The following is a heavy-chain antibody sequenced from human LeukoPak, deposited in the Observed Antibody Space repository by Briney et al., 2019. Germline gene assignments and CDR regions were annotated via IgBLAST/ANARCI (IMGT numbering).Heavy chain of an antibody. CDR1: GGSISSYY. J-gene: IGHJ4*02. V-gene: IGHV4-59*01. CDR3: ARGGYSGYDFYYFDY. CDR2: IYYSGST. D-gene: IGHD5-12*01. Sequence: PSETLSLTCTVPGGSISSYYWSWIRQPPGKGLEWIGYIYYSGSTNYNPSLKSRVTISVDTSKNQFSLKLSSVTAADTAVYYCARGGYSGYDFYYFDYWGQGTLVTVSS.